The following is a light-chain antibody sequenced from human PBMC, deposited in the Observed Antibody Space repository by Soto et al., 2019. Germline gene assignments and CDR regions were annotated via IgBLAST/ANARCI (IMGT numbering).Light chain of an antibody. J-gene: IGKJ1*01. CDR1: QDISDY. V-gene: IGKV1-9*01. CDR3: QQSYSNPWT. Sequence: DIQLTQSPSFLSASVGDRVTITCLASQDISDYLAWYQQRPGKAPKLLIYAASTLQSGVPSRFSGSGSGTEFTLTISSLQPDDFATYYCQQSYSNPWTFGQGTKVDIK. CDR2: AAS.